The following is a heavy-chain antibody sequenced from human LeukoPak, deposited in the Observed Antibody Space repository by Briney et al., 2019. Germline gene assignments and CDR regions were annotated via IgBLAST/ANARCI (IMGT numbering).Heavy chain of an antibody. D-gene: IGHD2-21*02. J-gene: IGHJ5*02. Sequence: ASVKVSCKASGYTFTSYGISWVRQAPGQGLEWMGWISAYNGNTNYAQKLQGRVTMTTDTSTSTAYMELRSLRSDDTAVYYCARQYIVAVTAIRAQNWFDPWGQGTLVTVSS. CDR2: ISAYNGNT. CDR1: GYTFTSYG. V-gene: IGHV1-18*01. CDR3: ARQYIVAVTAIRAQNWFDP.